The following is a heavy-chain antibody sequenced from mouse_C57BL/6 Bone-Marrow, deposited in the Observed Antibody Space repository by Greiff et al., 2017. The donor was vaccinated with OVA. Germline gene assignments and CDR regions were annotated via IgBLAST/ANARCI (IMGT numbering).Heavy chain of an antibody. J-gene: IGHJ3*01. CDR3: ARHDYDWFAY. Sequence: QVQLKESGAELVKPGASVKISCKASGYAFSSYWMNWVKQRPGKGLEWIGQIYPGDGDTNYNGKFKGKATLTADKSSSTAYMQLSSLTSEDSAVYFCARHDYDWFAYWGQGTLVTVSA. CDR1: GYAFSSYW. V-gene: IGHV1-80*01. D-gene: IGHD2-4*01. CDR2: IYPGDGDT.